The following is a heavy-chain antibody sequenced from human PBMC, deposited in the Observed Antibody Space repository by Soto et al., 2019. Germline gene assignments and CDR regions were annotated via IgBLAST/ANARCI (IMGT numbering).Heavy chain of an antibody. D-gene: IGHD2-2*01. CDR2: ISYYETSK. CDR1: GLTFSSHG. J-gene: IGHJ5*02. Sequence: VGSLRLSCAASGLTFSSHGMHWVRQAPRKRLEWAAVISYYETSKYNADSLKGGFTISRDNYNHTMHLQSYSLRAEDTAVYYCAKGYCSSYSCPRDPWGQGTVVTVSS. CDR3: AKGYCSSYSCPRDP. V-gene: IGHV3-30*18.